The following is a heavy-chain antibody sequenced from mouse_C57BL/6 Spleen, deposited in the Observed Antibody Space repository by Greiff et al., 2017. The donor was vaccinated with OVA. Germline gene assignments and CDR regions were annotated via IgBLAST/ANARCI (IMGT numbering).Heavy chain of an antibody. CDR2: IDPENGDT. J-gene: IGHJ3*01. Sequence: EVQLQQSGAELVRPGASVKLSCTASGFNIKDDYMHWVKQRPEQGLEWIGWIDPENGDTEYASKFQGKATITADTSSNTAYLQLSSLTSEDTAVYYCTTYYGSRTFAYWGQGTLVTVSA. V-gene: IGHV14-4*01. D-gene: IGHD1-1*01. CDR3: TTYYGSRTFAY. CDR1: GFNIKDDY.